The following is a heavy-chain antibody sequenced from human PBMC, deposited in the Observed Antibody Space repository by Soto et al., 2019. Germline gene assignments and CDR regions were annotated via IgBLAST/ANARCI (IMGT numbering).Heavy chain of an antibody. CDR3: ARVSSSSWQRFDP. CDR1: GGSISSSNW. J-gene: IGHJ5*02. Sequence: QVQLQESGPGLVKPSGTLSLTCAVSGGSISSSNWWSWVRQSPGKGLEWIGEIYHTGSTSYNPSLRSRVNISVDKPNNQFFLKLSSVTAADTAMYYCARVSSSSWQRFDPWGQGTRVTVSS. D-gene: IGHD6-13*01. CDR2: IYHTGST. V-gene: IGHV4-4*02.